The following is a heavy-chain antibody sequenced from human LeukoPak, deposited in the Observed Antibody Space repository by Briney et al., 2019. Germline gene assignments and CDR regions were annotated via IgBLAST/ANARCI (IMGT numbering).Heavy chain of an antibody. CDR3: ASSRGSYSSIETFDY. J-gene: IGHJ4*02. V-gene: IGHV3-30*04. CDR2: ISYDGSNK. D-gene: IGHD1-26*01. Sequence: PGRSLRLSCAAPGFTFSSYAMHWVRQAPGKGLEWVAVISYDGSNKYYADSVKGRFTISRDNSKNTLYLQMNSLRAEDTAVYHCASSRGSYSSIETFDYWGQGTLVTVSS. CDR1: GFTFSSYA.